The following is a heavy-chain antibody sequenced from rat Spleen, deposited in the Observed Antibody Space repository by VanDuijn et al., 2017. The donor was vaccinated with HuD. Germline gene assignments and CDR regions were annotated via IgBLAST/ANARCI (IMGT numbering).Heavy chain of an antibody. V-gene: IGHV5-34*01. CDR2: INSNSGTI. Sequence: EVQLVESGGGLVQPGRSLKLSCVASGFTLSDYGMNWIRQAPGKGLEWVAYINSNSGTIHYADTVKGRFTISRDNAKNTLHLQLSSLRSEDTATYYCAREFDYFDYWGQGVMVTVSS. CDR1: GFTLSDYG. CDR3: AREFDYFDY. J-gene: IGHJ2*01.